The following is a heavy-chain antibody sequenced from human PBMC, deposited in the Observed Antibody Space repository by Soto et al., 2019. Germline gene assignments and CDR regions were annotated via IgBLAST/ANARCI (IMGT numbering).Heavy chain of an antibody. CDR3: ARVPGP. V-gene: IGHV4-30-2*01. CDR2: IYHSGST. J-gene: IGHJ5*02. CDR1: GDSISSSSYN. Sequence: SETLPLTCTVSGDSISSSSYNWGWIRQPPGKGLEWIGYIYHSGSTYYNPSLKSRVTISVDRSKNQFSLKLSSVTAADTAVYYCARVPGPWGQGTLVTVSS.